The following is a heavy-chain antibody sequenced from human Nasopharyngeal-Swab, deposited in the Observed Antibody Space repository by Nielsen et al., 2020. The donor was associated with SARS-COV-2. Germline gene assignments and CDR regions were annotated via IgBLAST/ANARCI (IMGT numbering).Heavy chain of an antibody. J-gene: IGHJ6*03. Sequence: GESLKISCAASGFTFGSYAMSWVRQAPGKGLEWVSAISGSGGSTYYADSVKGRFTISRDNSKNTLYLQMNSLRAEDTAVYYCAKGNYAYYYYYYMDVWGKGTTVTVSS. CDR1: GFTFGSYA. D-gene: IGHD4-11*01. CDR2: ISGSGGST. V-gene: IGHV3-23*01. CDR3: AKGNYAYYYYYYMDV.